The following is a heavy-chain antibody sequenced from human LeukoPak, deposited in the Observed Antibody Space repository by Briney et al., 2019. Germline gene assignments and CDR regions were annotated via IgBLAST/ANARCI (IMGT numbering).Heavy chain of an antibody. D-gene: IGHD4-11*01. Sequence: GGSLRLSCAASGFTFSNYAIHWVRQAPGKGLEWEAVISYDGSNKYYADSVKGRFTISRDNSKNTLYLQMNSLRAEDTAVYYCARDYSNYVNYYYGMDIWGQGTTVTVSS. CDR3: ARDYSNYVNYYYGMDI. V-gene: IGHV3-30*04. CDR1: GFTFSNYA. J-gene: IGHJ6*02. CDR2: ISYDGSNK.